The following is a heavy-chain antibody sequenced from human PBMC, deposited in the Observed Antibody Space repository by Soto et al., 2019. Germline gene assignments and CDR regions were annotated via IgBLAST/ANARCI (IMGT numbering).Heavy chain of an antibody. J-gene: IGHJ6*01. CDR1: GFTFSSYS. CDR2: ISSSSSYI. V-gene: IGHV3-21*01. D-gene: IGHD1-26*01. CDR3: ATDRSGSYYYYYGMDV. Sequence: EVQLVESGGGLVKPGGSLRLSCAASGFTFSSYSMNWVRQAPGKGLEWVSSISSSSSYIYYADSVTGRFTISRDNAKHSLYLQMNSLRAEDTAVYYCATDRSGSYYYYYGMDVWGQGTTVTVAS.